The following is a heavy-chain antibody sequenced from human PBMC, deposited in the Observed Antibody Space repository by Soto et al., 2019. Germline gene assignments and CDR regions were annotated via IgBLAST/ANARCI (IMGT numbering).Heavy chain of an antibody. D-gene: IGHD4-17*01. CDR3: ARQDDYGILGAFDI. J-gene: IGHJ3*02. CDR1: GFSISSYY. CDR2: IYYSGST. Sequence: SETVSLACTVSGFSISSYYWSWIRHPPGKGLEWIGYIYYSGSTNYNPSLKSRVTISVDTSKNQFSLKLSSVTAADTAVYYCARQDDYGILGAFDIWGQGTMVTVSS. V-gene: IGHV4-59*08.